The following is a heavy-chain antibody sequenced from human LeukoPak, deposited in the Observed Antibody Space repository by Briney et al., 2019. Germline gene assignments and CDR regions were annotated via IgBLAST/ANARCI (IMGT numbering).Heavy chain of an antibody. V-gene: IGHV4-30-2*01. D-gene: IGHD7-27*01. CDR2: IFYSGAT. J-gene: IGHJ4*02. Sequence: SETLSLTCAVSGESINSGGFSWTWIRQPPGKGLEWIGHIFYSGATFYNPSLKSRVILSLDKSANQFSLNLSSVTAADTAVYYCARFSPRAMGNYLDFWGQGTLVTVSS. CDR3: ARFSPRAMGNYLDF. CDR1: GESINSGGFS.